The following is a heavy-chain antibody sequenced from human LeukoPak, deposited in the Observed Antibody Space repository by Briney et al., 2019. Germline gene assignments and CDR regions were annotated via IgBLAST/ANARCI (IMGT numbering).Heavy chain of an antibody. Sequence: GGSLRLSCAASGFTFSSYAMSWVRQAPGKGLEWVSAISGSGGSTYYADSVKGRFTISRDNSKNTLYLQMNSLRAEDTAVYYCAKDRVTYYDFWSGYQPRYNWFGPWGRGTLVTVSS. CDR3: AKDRVTYYDFWSGYQPRYNWFGP. D-gene: IGHD3-3*01. V-gene: IGHV3-23*01. CDR1: GFTFSSYA. CDR2: ISGSGGST. J-gene: IGHJ5*02.